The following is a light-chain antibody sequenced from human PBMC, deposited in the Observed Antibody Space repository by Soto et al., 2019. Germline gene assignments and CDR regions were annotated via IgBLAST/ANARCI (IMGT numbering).Light chain of an antibody. CDR3: QQYGSSRFT. V-gene: IGKV3-20*01. CDR2: GAS. CDR1: QSISSSY. Sequence: EIVLTQSPGTLSLSPGERATLSCRASQSISSSYLAWYQQKPGQAPRLLVYGASSSATGIPDGFSGSGSGTDFTLTISRLEPEDFAVYYCQQYGSSRFTFGPGTKVDIK. J-gene: IGKJ3*01.